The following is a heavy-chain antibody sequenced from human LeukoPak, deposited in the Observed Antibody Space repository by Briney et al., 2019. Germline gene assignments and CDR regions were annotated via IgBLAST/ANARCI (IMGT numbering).Heavy chain of an antibody. D-gene: IGHD6-6*01. J-gene: IGHJ4*02. Sequence: GGSLRLSCAASGFTFSSYAMSWVRQAPGKGLEWVSAISGSGGSTYYADSVKGRFTISRDNSKNTLYLQMNSLRAEDTAVYYCAKDSTVYSSSSLDYWGQGTLVTVSS. CDR3: AKDSTVYSSSSLDY. V-gene: IGHV3-23*01. CDR2: ISGSGGST. CDR1: GFTFSSYA.